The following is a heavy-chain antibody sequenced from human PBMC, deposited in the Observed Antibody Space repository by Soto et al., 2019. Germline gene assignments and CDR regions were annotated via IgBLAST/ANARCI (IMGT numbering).Heavy chain of an antibody. Sequence: ASVNVSCTASRGTFSSYAISWVRQAPVQGREWIGGIIPTFRTTNYAQKFQGRVTVTADTSTYTVYRELIGLRSGDTAVYYCARGGYSSTWSNLLERSGLDVWGQGTTVTVSS. V-gene: IGHV1-69*06. J-gene: IGHJ6*02. CDR2: IIPTFRTT. D-gene: IGHD6-13*01. CDR1: RGTFSSYA. CDR3: ARGGYSSTWSNLLERSGLDV.